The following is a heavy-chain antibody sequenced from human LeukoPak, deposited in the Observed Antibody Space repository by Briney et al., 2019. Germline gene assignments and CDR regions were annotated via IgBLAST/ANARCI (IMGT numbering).Heavy chain of an antibody. Sequence: SETLSLTCAVYGGSFSGYYWSWIRQPPGKGLEWIGEINHSGSTNYNPSLKSRVTISVDTSKNQFSLKLSSVTAADTAVYYCARGLVRPYYYYYYYMDVWGKGTTVTVSS. CDR3: ARGLVRPYYYYYYYMDV. V-gene: IGHV4-34*01. D-gene: IGHD6-13*01. J-gene: IGHJ6*03. CDR1: GGSFSGYY. CDR2: INHSGST.